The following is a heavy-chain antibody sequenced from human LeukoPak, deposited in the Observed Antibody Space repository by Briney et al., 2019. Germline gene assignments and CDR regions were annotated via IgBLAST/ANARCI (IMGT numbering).Heavy chain of an antibody. Sequence: PSETLSPTCAVYGGSFSGYYWSWVRQPPGKGLEWIGEINHSGSTNYNPSLKSRVTISVDTSKNQFSLKLSSVTAADTAVYYCANDLGWIQLNLGRGQGTLVTVSS. CDR3: ANDLGWIQLNLG. J-gene: IGHJ4*02. CDR2: INHSGST. V-gene: IGHV4-34*01. CDR1: GGSFSGYY. D-gene: IGHD5-18*01.